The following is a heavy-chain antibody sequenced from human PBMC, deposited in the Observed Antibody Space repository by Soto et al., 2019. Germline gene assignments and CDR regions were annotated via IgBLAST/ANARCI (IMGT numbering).Heavy chain of an antibody. V-gene: IGHV1-2*02. Sequence: QVQLMQSGAEMKKPGASVKVSCKASGYTFTGYFMHWVRQAPGQGLEWMGWINTNSGATKYAHKFQGRVTMTRDTSISTAYMELRVLTSDDTAVYFCARGGGTILAPLPWGQGTLVTVSS. CDR1: GYTFTGYF. CDR3: ARGGGTILAPLP. CDR2: INTNSGAT. J-gene: IGHJ5*02. D-gene: IGHD3-3*01.